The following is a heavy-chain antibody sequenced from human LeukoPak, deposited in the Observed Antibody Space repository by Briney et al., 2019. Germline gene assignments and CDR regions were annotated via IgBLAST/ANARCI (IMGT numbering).Heavy chain of an antibody. Sequence: SETLSLTCTVSGGSISNDYWSWIRQPPGKGLEWIGYISYSGSTNYNPSLKSRVTISVDTSKNQFSLKLRSVTAADAAVYYCARGSSGSTRRYYFDYWGQGALVTVSS. CDR2: ISYSGST. D-gene: IGHD3-22*01. CDR3: ARGSSGSTRRYYFDY. V-gene: IGHV4-59*12. J-gene: IGHJ4*02. CDR1: GGSISNDY.